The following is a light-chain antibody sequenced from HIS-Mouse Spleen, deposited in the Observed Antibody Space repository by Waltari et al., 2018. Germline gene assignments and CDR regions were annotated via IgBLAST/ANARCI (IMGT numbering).Light chain of an antibody. J-gene: IGLJ2*01. V-gene: IGLV3-25*03. CDR3: QSADSSGTYSVV. CDR2: KDS. Sequence: SYELTQPPSVSVSPGQTAGITCSGHACAKQYAYWYPQKPGKAPGLVINKDSERPSGIPERFSGSSSGTTVTLTISGVQAEDEADYYCQSADSSGTYSVVFGGGTKLTVL. CDR1: ACAKQY.